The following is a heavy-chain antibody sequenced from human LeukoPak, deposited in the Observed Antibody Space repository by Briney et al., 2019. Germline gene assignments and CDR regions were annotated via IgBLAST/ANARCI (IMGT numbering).Heavy chain of an antibody. Sequence: ASVKVSCKASGYTFTCYYMHWVRQAPGQGLEWMGRINPNSGGTNYAQKFQGRVTMTRDTSISTAYMELSRLRSDDTAVYYCARGAGLLWFGELLTKRYYYYGMDVWGQGTTVTVSS. J-gene: IGHJ6*02. D-gene: IGHD3-10*01. CDR2: INPNSGGT. CDR3: ARGAGLLWFGELLTKRYYYYGMDV. CDR1: GYTFTCYY. V-gene: IGHV1-2*06.